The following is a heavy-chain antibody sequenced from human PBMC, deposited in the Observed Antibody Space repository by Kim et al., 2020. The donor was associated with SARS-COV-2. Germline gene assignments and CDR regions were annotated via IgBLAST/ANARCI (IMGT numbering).Heavy chain of an antibody. CDR1: GFTFGVYS. J-gene: IGHJ4*02. D-gene: IGHD2-21*02. CDR3: ARGKSYCGGDCSSPLDY. V-gene: IGHV3-21*06. Sequence: GGSLRLSCSASGFTFGVYSMNWVRQAPGKGLEWVSSISNTKSYTNCADSVKGRFAISRDNAKNSVYLHMNRLRADDTAVYYCARGKSYCGGDCSSPLDYWGQGTLVTVSS. CDR2: ISNTKSYT.